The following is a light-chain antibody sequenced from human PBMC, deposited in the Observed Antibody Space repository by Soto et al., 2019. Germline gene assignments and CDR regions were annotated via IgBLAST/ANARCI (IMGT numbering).Light chain of an antibody. CDR3: QQYGSSPLT. J-gene: IGKJ4*01. CDR2: YIS. Sequence: EIVLTQSPGTLSVSPGETASLSCRASQSAGNFLAWYQQKPGQAPRLLIYYISTRATGIPARFSGSGSGTDFTLTISRLEPEDFAVYYCQQYGSSPLTFGGGTKVDIK. CDR1: QSAGNF. V-gene: IGKV3-20*01.